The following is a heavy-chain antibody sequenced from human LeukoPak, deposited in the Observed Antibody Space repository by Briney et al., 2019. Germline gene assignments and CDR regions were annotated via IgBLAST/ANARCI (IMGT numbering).Heavy chain of an antibody. CDR1: GGSISSYY. Sequence: PSETLSLTCTVSGGSISSYYWSWTRQPPGKGLEWIGYIYYSGSTNYNPSLKSRVTISVDTSKNQFSLKLSSVTAADTAVYYCARLEIAAAGTGWFDPWGQGTLVTVSS. CDR2: IYYSGST. D-gene: IGHD6-13*01. J-gene: IGHJ5*02. CDR3: ARLEIAAAGTGWFDP. V-gene: IGHV4-59*08.